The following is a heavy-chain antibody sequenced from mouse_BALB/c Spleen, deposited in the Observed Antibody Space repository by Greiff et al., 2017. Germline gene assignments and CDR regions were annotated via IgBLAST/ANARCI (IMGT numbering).Heavy chain of an antibody. V-gene: IGHV5-6-2*01. CDR3: ARQGHYYGYEGYFDY. CDR1: GFTFSSYY. J-gene: IGHJ2*01. D-gene: IGHD1-2*01. Sequence: EVMLVESGGGLVKLGGSLKLSCAASGFTFSSYYMSWVRQTPEKRLELVAAINSNGGSTYYPGTVKGQFTISRDNAKNTLYLQMSSLKSEDTALYYCARQGHYYGYEGYFDYWGQGTTLTVSS. CDR2: INSNGGST.